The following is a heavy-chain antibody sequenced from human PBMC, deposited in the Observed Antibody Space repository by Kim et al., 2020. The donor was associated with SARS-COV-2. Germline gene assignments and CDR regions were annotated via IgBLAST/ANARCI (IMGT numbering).Heavy chain of an antibody. Sequence: GGSLRLSCAASGFTFSSYWMSWVRQAPGKGLEWVANIKQDGSEKYYVDSVKGRFTISRDNAKNSLYLQMNSLRAEDTAVYYCARDFDWLLRPNGFDYWGQGTLVTVSS. CDR3: ARDFDWLLRPNGFDY. V-gene: IGHV3-7*01. D-gene: IGHD3-9*01. CDR2: IKQDGSEK. CDR1: GFTFSSYW. J-gene: IGHJ4*02.